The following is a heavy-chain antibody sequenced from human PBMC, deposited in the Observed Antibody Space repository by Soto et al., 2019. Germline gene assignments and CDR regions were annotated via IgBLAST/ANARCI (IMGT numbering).Heavy chain of an antibody. V-gene: IGHV3-7*01. CDR2: IKQDGSEK. J-gene: IGHJ3*02. CDR3: ASIVIMITFGGVKVDAFDI. CDR1: GFTFSSYW. D-gene: IGHD3-16*01. Sequence: GGSLRLSCAASGFTFSSYWMSWVRQAPGKGLEWVANIKQDGSEKYYVDSVKGRFTISRDNAKNSLYLQMNSLRAEDTAVYYCASIVIMITFGGVKVDAFDIWGQGTMVTVSS.